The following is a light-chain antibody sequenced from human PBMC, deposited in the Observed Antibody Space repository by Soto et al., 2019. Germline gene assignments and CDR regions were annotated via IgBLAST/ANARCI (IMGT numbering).Light chain of an antibody. CDR1: KSVTSSF. J-gene: IGKJ1*01. CDR2: GAS. Sequence: EIVLTQSPGTLSLSPGERATLSCRASKSVTSSFLTWYQQIPGQAPRLLIYGASSRATGIPDRFSGSGSGTDFTLTISRLEPEDSAVYHCQQYGSSPRTFGQGTKVEIK. V-gene: IGKV3-20*01. CDR3: QQYGSSPRT.